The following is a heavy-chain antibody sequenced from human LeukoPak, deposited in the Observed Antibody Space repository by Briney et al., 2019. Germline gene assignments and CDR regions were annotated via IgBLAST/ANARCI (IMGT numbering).Heavy chain of an antibody. Sequence: PGGSLRLSCAASGFTFSSYGMSWVRQAPGKGLEWVSAISGSGTSTYYADSVKGRFANCRDNSKNTLYLQMTSLRAEDTAVYYCAKGNYDILTGYLYYFDYWGQGTLVTVSS. CDR2: ISGSGTST. V-gene: IGHV3-23*01. J-gene: IGHJ4*02. CDR3: AKGNYDILTGYLYYFDY. D-gene: IGHD3-9*01. CDR1: GFTFSSYG.